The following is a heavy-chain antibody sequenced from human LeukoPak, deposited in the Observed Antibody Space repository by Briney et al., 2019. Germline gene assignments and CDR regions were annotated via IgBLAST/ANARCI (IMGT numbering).Heavy chain of an antibody. V-gene: IGHV3-23*01. CDR3: AKEYEIFVGAFDI. CDR2: ISGGGGDI. CDR1: GFTFSTYA. Sequence: GGSLRLSCAASGFTFSTYAMSWVRQAPGKGLEWVSAISGGGGDIYYADSVKGRFTISRDNSKNTLYLQMNSLRAEDTAVYYCAKEYEIFVGAFDIWGQGTMVTVSS. J-gene: IGHJ3*02. D-gene: IGHD3-9*01.